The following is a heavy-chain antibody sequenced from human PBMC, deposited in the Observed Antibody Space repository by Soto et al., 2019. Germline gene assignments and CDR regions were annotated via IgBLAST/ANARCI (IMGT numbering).Heavy chain of an antibody. D-gene: IGHD6-6*01. V-gene: IGHV3-48*02. Sequence: GGSLRLSCAASGFTFSSYSMNWVRQAPGKGLEWVSYISSSSSTIYYADSVKGRFTISRDNAKNSLYLQMNSLRDEDTAVYYCARVQTGYSSSWPVLNWFDPWGQGTLVTVSS. CDR3: ARVQTGYSSSWPVLNWFDP. J-gene: IGHJ5*02. CDR2: ISSSSSTI. CDR1: GFTFSSYS.